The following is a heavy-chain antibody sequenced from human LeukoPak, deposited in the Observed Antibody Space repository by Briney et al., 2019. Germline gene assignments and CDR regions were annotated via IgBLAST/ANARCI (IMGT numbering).Heavy chain of an antibody. CDR1: GFTFSSYS. J-gene: IGHJ6*02. Sequence: SGGSLRLSCAASGFTFSSYSMKWVRQARGKGLEWVSSISRRSSYIYYADSVKGRFTISRDNAKNSLYLQLNSLRAEDTAVYYCARDLVVVPAASVDYYYGMDVWGQGTTVTVSS. CDR2: ISRRSSYI. V-gene: IGHV3-21*01. D-gene: IGHD2-2*01. CDR3: ARDLVVVPAASVDYYYGMDV.